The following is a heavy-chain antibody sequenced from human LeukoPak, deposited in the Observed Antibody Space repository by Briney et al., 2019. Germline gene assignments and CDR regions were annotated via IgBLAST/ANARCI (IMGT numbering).Heavy chain of an antibody. J-gene: IGHJ5*02. D-gene: IGHD1-26*01. CDR2: IIPIFGTA. CDR1: GGTFSSYA. V-gene: IGHV1-69*13. Sequence: SVKVSCKASGGTFSSYAISWVRQAPGQGLEWMGGIIPIFGTANYAQKFQGRVTITADESTSTAYMELSSLRSEDTAVYYCATLGGSYGGSSPNWFDPWGQGTLVTVSS. CDR3: ATLGGSYGGSSPNWFDP.